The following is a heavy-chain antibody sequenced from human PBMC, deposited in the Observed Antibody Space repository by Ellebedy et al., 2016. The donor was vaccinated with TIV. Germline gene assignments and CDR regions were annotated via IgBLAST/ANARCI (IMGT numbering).Heavy chain of an antibody. D-gene: IGHD3-3*01. CDR3: AKRIFGGNWFDP. CDR1: GFTFRSYT. CDR2: ITSSGSFI. V-gene: IGHV3-21*01. Sequence: GESLNISXTASGFTFRSYTMTWFRQVPGRGLEWVSSITSSGSFIDYADSVKGRFTISRDNGNNSLFLQMNTLRAEDTALYYCAKRIFGGNWFDPWGQGTQVTVSS. J-gene: IGHJ5*02.